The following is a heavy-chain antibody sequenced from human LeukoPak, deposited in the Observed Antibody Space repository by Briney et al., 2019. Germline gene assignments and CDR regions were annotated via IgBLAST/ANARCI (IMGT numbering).Heavy chain of an antibody. Sequence: SVKVSCKASGGTFSSYAISWVRQAPGQGLEWMGRIIPILGIANYAQKFQGRVTITADKSTSTAYMELSSLRSEDTAVYYCARRLRQTAYCSSTSCYRGDFDYWGQGTLVTVSS. J-gene: IGHJ4*02. CDR3: ARRLRQTAYCSSTSCYRGDFDY. D-gene: IGHD2-2*01. V-gene: IGHV1-69*04. CDR2: IIPILGIA. CDR1: GGTFSSYA.